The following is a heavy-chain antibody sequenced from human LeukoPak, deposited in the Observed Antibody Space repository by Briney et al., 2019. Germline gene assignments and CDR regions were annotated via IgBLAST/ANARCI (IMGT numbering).Heavy chain of an antibody. V-gene: IGHV3-66*01. CDR1: GFTVSSNY. CDR2: IYSGGST. J-gene: IGHJ3*02. D-gene: IGHD5-12*01. Sequence: GGSLRLSCAASGFTVSSNYVSWVRQAPGKGLEWVSVIYSGGSTYYADSVKGRFTISRDNSKNTLYLQMNSLRAEDTAVYYCAREGYSGYVRRAFDIWGQGTMVTVSS. CDR3: AREGYSGYVRRAFDI.